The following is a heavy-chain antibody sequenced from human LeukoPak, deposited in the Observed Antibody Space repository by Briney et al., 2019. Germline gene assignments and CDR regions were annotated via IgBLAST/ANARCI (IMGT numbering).Heavy chain of an antibody. CDR3: ASRSINWYRGNNWFDP. D-gene: IGHD6-13*01. Sequence: PGGSLRLSCAASGFTFSSYWMTWVRQAPGKGLEWVANIKQDGSEKYVDSVKGRFTISRDNAKNSLYLQMNSLRVEDTAVYYCASRSINWYRGNNWFDPWGQGTLVTVSS. J-gene: IGHJ5*02. V-gene: IGHV3-7*01. CDR2: IKQDGSEK. CDR1: GFTFSSYW.